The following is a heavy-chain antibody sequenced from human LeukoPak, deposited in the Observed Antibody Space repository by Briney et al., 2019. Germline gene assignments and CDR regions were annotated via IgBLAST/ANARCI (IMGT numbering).Heavy chain of an antibody. Sequence: GGSLRLSCAASGFTFDDYAMHWVRQAPGKGLEWVSGISWNSGDIGYADSVKGRFTISRDNAKNSLYLQMNSLRADDTALYYCAKAAGGSGSYGPDYWGQGTLVTVSS. CDR1: GFTFDDYA. CDR3: AKAAGGSGSYGPDY. J-gene: IGHJ4*02. V-gene: IGHV3-9*01. D-gene: IGHD3-10*01. CDR2: ISWNSGDI.